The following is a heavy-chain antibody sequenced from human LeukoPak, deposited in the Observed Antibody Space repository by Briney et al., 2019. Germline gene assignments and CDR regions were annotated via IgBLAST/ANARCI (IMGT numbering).Heavy chain of an antibody. CDR3: AKSGYCSGGSCHNWFDP. J-gene: IGHJ5*02. CDR2: ISGSGGST. V-gene: IGHV3-23*01. D-gene: IGHD2-15*01. Sequence: GGSLRLSCAASGFTFSSYAMSWVRQAPGKGLEWVSAISGSGGSTYYADSVKGRLTISRDNSKNTLYLQMNSLRAEDTAVYYCAKSGYCSGGSCHNWFDPWGQGTLVTVSS. CDR1: GFTFSSYA.